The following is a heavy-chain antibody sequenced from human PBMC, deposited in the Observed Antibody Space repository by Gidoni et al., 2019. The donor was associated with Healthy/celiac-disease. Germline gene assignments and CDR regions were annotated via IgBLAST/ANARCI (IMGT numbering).Heavy chain of an antibody. CDR1: GGSISSSSYY. CDR3: ARLPYSSGWRRIYYGMDV. CDR2: IYYSGST. D-gene: IGHD6-19*01. Sequence: QLQLQESGPGLVKPSETLSLTCTVSGGSISSSSYYWGWLRQPPGKGLEWIGSIYYSGSTYYNPSLKSRVTISVDTSKNQFSLKLSSVTAADTAVYYCARLPYSSGWRRIYYGMDVWGQGTTVTVSS. J-gene: IGHJ6*02. V-gene: IGHV4-39*01.